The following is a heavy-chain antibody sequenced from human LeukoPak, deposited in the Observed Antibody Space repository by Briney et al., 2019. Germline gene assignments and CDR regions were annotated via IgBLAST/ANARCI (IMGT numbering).Heavy chain of an antibody. J-gene: IGHJ3*02. V-gene: IGHV1-2*02. CDR3: ARVYSGSPGHAFDI. CDR2: INPNSGGT. Sequence: ASVKASCKASGYTFTGYYMHWVRQAPGQGLEWMGWINPNSGGTNYAQKFQGRDTMTRDTSISTAYMELSRLRSDDTAVYYCARVYSGSPGHAFDIWGQGTMVTVSS. D-gene: IGHD1-26*01. CDR1: GYTFTGYY.